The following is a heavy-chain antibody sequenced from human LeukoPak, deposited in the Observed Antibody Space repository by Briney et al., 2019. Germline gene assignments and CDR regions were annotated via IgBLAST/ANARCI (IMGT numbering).Heavy chain of an antibody. V-gene: IGHV3-30-3*01. CDR2: ISYDGSNK. Sequence: PGGPLRLSCAASGFTFSSYAMHWVRQAPGKGLEWVAVISYDGSNKYYADSVKGRFTISRDNSKNTLYLQMNSLRAEDTAVYFCARKYDSSGFPFDYWGQGTLVTVSS. CDR3: ARKYDSSGFPFDY. D-gene: IGHD3-22*01. J-gene: IGHJ4*02. CDR1: GFTFSSYA.